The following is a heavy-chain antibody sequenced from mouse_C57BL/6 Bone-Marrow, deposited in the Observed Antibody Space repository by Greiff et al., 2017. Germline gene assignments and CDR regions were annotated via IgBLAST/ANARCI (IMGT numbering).Heavy chain of an antibody. J-gene: IGHJ2*01. CDR2: IYPGSGST. CDR1: GYTFTSYW. Sequence: QVQLQQPGAELVKPGASVKMSCKASGYTFTSYWITWVKQRPGQGLEWIGDIYPGSGSTNYNEKLKSKATLTVDTSSSTAYMQLSSLTSEDSAVYYCARKGHYYGSSYGYWGQGTTLTVSS. D-gene: IGHD1-1*01. CDR3: ARKGHYYGSSYGY. V-gene: IGHV1-55*01.